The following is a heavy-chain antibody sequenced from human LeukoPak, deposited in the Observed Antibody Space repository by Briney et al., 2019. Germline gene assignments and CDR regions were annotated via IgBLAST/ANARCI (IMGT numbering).Heavy chain of an antibody. CDR2: ISASGGST. J-gene: IGHJ5*02. V-gene: IGHV3-23*01. D-gene: IGHD4-11*01. Sequence: GGSLRLSCAASGFTLSSYAMSWVRQAPGKGLEWVSSISASGGSTNYADSVKGRFTISRDNSKNTVYLQMNSLRAEDTAAYYCARVLPYDYINRFDRWGQGTLVTVSS. CDR3: ARVLPYDYINRFDR. CDR1: GFTLSSYA.